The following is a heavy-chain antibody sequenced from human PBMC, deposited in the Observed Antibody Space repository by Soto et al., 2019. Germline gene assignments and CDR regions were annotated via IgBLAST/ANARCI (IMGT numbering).Heavy chain of an antibody. CDR2: ISYDGSNK. CDR1: GFTFSSYA. Sequence: QVQLVESGGGVVQPGRSLRLSCAASGFTFSSYAMHWVRQAPGKGLEWVAVISYDGSNKYYADSVKGRFTISRDNPKNTLYLQLNSLRDEDPAVYYCAREWYSSSLSTRYVIDVWGQGTTVTVS. J-gene: IGHJ6*02. V-gene: IGHV3-30-3*01. D-gene: IGHD6-13*01. CDR3: AREWYSSSLSTRYVIDV.